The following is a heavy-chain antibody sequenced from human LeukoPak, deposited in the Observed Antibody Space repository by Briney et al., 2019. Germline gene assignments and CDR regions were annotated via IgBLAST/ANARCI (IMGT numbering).Heavy chain of an antibody. D-gene: IGHD2-8*01. Sequence: PGGSLRLSCAASGFTFSSYGMHWVRQAPGKGLEWVAFIHFDGSNKYYADSVKGRFTISRDNSKNTLYLEMNSLRAEDTAVYYCAPRPYGYCTIGGCPFDYWGQGTLVTVSS. V-gene: IGHV3-30*02. J-gene: IGHJ4*02. CDR1: GFTFSSYG. CDR2: IHFDGSNK. CDR3: APRPYGYCTIGGCPFDY.